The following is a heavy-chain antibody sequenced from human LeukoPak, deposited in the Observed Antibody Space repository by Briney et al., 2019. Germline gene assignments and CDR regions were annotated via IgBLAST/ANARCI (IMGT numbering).Heavy chain of an antibody. J-gene: IGHJ4*02. V-gene: IGHV3-21*01. CDR2: ISGTGSYT. CDR1: GFTFSRYS. CDR3: ARDFYDTSGYYYDY. Sequence: GGSLRLSCAVSGFTFSRYSMNWVRQAPGKGLGWVSSISGTGSYTYYADSVKGRVTISRVNAKNSLYLQMNSLRAEDTAMYYCARDFYDTSGYYYDYWGQGTLVTVSS. D-gene: IGHD3-22*01.